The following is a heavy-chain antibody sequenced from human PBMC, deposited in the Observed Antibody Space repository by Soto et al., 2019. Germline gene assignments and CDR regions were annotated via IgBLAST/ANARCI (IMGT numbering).Heavy chain of an antibody. V-gene: IGHV1-69*01. J-gene: IGHJ6*02. CDR2: IIPIFGTA. Sequence: QVQLVQSGAEVKKPGSSVKVSCKASGGTFSSYAISWVRQAPGQGLEWMGGIIPIFGTANYAQKFQGRVTITADESTSTAYMELSSLRSEDTAVYYCARGGYIVVVTATPGYGMDVRGQGTTVTVSS. CDR1: GGTFSSYA. D-gene: IGHD2-21*02. CDR3: ARGGYIVVVTATPGYGMDV.